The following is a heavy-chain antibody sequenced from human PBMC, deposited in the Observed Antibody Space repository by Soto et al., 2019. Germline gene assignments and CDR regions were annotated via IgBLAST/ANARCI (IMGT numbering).Heavy chain of an antibody. CDR2: IFSSGST. V-gene: IGHV4-4*07. CDR1: GGSINTFY. Sequence: SETLSLTCTVSGGSINTFYWSWVWQPAGKGLEWIGRIFSSGSTSFNPSLESRVAMSVDTSKNHFSLNLSSVTAADMAVYYCAREGSYSAYNFAHGIQLWSFDFWGQGALVTVSS. CDR3: AREGSYSAYNFAHGIQLWSFDF. D-gene: IGHD5-12*01. J-gene: IGHJ4*02.